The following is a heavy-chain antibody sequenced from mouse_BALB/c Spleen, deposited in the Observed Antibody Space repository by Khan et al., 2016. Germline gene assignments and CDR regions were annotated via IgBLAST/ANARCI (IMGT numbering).Heavy chain of an antibody. CDR1: GYSITSDYA. V-gene: IGHV3-2*02. J-gene: IGHJ2*01. Sequence: EVQLQESGPGLVKPSQSLSLTCTVTGYSITSDYAWNWIRQFPGNKLEWMGYISYSGSTSYNPSLKSRISITRDTSKNQFFLQLHSVTTEDTATYYCARSGPFYFDYWGQGTTVTVSS. CDR3: ARSGPFYFDY. CDR2: ISYSGST. D-gene: IGHD4-1*01.